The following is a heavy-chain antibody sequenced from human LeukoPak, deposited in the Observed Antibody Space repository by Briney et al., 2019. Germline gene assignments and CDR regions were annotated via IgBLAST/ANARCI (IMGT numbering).Heavy chain of an antibody. CDR3: ARDGAAAGSDFDY. Sequence: GGSLRLSCAPSGFTLSSYEMNWVRQAPGQGPEWVSYISSSGSTIYYADSVKGRLTISRDNAKNSLYLQMNSLRAEDTAVYYCARDGAAAGSDFDYWGQGTLVTVCS. V-gene: IGHV3-48*03. CDR2: ISSSGSTI. CDR1: GFTLSSYE. J-gene: IGHJ4*02. D-gene: IGHD6-13*01.